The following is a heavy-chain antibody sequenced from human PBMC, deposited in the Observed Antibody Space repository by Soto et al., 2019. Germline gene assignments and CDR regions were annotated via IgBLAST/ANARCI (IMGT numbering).Heavy chain of an antibody. V-gene: IGHV3-23*01. CDR1: GFTFSNHA. CDR3: ARLVTD. J-gene: IGHJ4*02. D-gene: IGHD4-4*01. CDR2: FTTSGDFT. Sequence: EVQLLDSGGALVQPGGSLRLSCATSGFTFSNHAMSWVRQAPGKGLEWVSTFTTSGDFTYYADSVKGRFTISRDNSKSTLHLKMNSLRVEDTAVYYCARLVTDWGQGTLVTVSS.